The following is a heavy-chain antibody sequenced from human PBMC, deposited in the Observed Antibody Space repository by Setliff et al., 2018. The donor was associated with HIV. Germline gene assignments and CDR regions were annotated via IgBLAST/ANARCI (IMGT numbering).Heavy chain of an antibody. Sequence: PSETLSLTCTVSGGSISSDPYYWGWIRQPPGKGLEWIGSIYYSGSTYYNPSLKSRVTISVDTSKNQFSLKLSSVTAAGTAVYYCATGLAVAPDYWGQGSLVTVSS. CDR1: GGSISSDPYY. D-gene: IGHD6-19*01. J-gene: IGHJ4*02. V-gene: IGHV4-39*01. CDR2: IYYSGST. CDR3: ATGLAVAPDY.